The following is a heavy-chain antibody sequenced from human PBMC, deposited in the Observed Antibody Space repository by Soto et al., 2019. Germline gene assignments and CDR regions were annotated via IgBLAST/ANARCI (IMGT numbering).Heavy chain of an antibody. CDR3: ANAMEYSSSSGNWFDP. D-gene: IGHD6-6*01. Sequence: QVQLQESGPGLVKPSETLSLTCTVSGGSVSSGSYYWSWIRQPPGKGLARIGYIYYSGSTNYNPSLKSRVTISVDTSKNQFSLKLSSVTAADTAVYYCANAMEYSSSSGNWFDPWGQGTLVTVSS. CDR2: IYYSGST. V-gene: IGHV4-61*01. J-gene: IGHJ5*02. CDR1: GGSVSSGSYY.